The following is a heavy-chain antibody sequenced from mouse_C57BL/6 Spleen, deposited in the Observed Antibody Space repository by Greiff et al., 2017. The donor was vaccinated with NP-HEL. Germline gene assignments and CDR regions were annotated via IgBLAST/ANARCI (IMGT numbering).Heavy chain of an antibody. D-gene: IGHD1-1*01. CDR1: GFNIKDYY. V-gene: IGHV1-76*01. CDR2: IYPGSGNT. CDR3: ARRGATVVASFDY. Sequence: VHLVESGAELVKPGASVKLSCTASGFNIKDYYINWVKQRPGQGLEWIARIYPGSGNTYYNEKFKGKATLTAEKSSSTAYMQLSSLTSEDSSVYFCARRGATVVASFDYWGQGTTLTVSS. J-gene: IGHJ2*01.